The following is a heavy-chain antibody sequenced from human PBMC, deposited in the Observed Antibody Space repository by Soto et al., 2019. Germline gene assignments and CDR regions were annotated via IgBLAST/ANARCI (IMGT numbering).Heavy chain of an antibody. V-gene: IGHV4-31*01. J-gene: IGHJ4*02. D-gene: IGHD3-22*01. CDR1: GGSISSGGYY. Sequence: QVQLQESGPGLVKPSQTLSLTCTVSGGSISSGGYYWSWIRQHPGKGLEWIGYIYYSGSTYYNPSIKSLVTLSVDTSKNQFSLKLSSVTAADTAVYYCAREGYDSSGYYIDYWGQGTLVTVSS. CDR3: AREGYDSSGYYIDY. CDR2: IYYSGST.